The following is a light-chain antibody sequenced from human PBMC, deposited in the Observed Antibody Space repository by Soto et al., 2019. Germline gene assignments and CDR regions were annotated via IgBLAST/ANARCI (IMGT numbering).Light chain of an antibody. Sequence: ETRMTQSPATLSVSPGERATLSCRASQSVRNNLAWYQQKPGQAPWLLVYDASFRATGISARFSGSGSGTEFTLTISSLQSEDFAVYYCQQYNNWPRTFGQGTKVDIK. CDR1: QSVRNN. V-gene: IGKV3-15*01. J-gene: IGKJ2*01. CDR3: QQYNNWPRT. CDR2: DAS.